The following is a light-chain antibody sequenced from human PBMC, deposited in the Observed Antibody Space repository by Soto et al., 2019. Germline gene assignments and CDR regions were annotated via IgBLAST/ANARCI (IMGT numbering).Light chain of an antibody. CDR2: DVS. V-gene: IGLV2-14*01. CDR1: SSDVGGYNY. Sequence: QSALTQPASVSGSPGQSITISCTGTSSDVGGYNYVSCYQQHPGKAPKLMIYDVSNRPSGLSNRFPGSRSSNTASLTISGLRAEDEADYYYSSCTWSSTLYAVFGGGTKLTVL. CDR3: SSCTWSSTLYAV. J-gene: IGLJ2*01.